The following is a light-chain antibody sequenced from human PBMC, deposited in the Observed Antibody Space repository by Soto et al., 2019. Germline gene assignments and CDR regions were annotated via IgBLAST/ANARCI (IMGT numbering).Light chain of an antibody. CDR2: GNS. J-gene: IGLJ3*02. Sequence: QSVLTQPPSVSGAPGQRVTISCTGSSSNIGAGYDVHWYQQLRGTAPKLLIYGNSNRPSGVPDRFSGSKSVTSASLAITGLQAEDEADYYCQSYDSSLSGWVFGGGTKLTVL. V-gene: IGLV1-40*01. CDR3: QSYDSSLSGWV. CDR1: SSNIGAGYD.